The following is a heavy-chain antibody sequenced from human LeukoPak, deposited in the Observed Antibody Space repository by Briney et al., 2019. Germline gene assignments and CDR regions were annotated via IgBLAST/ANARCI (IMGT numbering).Heavy chain of an antibody. CDR2: IYPGDSDT. CDR1: GYSFTSYW. CDR3: ASHYYDSSGSNWGGDDI. V-gene: IGHV5-51*01. D-gene: IGHD3-22*01. J-gene: IGHJ3*02. Sequence: GESLEISCKGSGYSFTSYWIGWVRQMPGKGLEWMGIIYPGDSDTRYSPSFQGQVTISADKSISTAYLQWSSLKASDTAMYYCASHYYDSSGSNWGGDDIWGQGTMVTVSS.